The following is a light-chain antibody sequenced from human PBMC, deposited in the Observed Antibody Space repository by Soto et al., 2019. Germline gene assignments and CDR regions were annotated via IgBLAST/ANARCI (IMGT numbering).Light chain of an antibody. V-gene: IGLV1-40*01. J-gene: IGLJ2*01. Sequence: QSVLTQPPSVSGAPGQRVTISCTGSSSNIGAGYDVHWYQQLPGTAPKLLIYGNSNRPSGVPDRFSGSKSGTSASLAITGLQAEDEADYYCQSYDSSLSAVVFGGGTNVTVL. CDR2: GNS. CDR3: QSYDSSLSAVV. CDR1: SSNIGAGYD.